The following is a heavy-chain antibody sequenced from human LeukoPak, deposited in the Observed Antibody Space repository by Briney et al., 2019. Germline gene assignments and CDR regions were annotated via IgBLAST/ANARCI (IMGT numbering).Heavy chain of an antibody. CDR3: ARGGYSSSWYRPPYYYYMDV. CDR2: TDDRTKWYN. J-gene: IGHJ6*03. CDR1: GDSVSSNSAA. Sequence: SQTLSLTCAISGDSVSSNSAAWNWITQSPSRGLEWLGRTDDRTKWYNYYAVSGKSRITINPDTSKNQFSLQLNSVTPEDTAVYYCARGGYSSSWYRPPYYYYMDVWGKGTTVTVSS. V-gene: IGHV6-1*01. D-gene: IGHD6-13*01.